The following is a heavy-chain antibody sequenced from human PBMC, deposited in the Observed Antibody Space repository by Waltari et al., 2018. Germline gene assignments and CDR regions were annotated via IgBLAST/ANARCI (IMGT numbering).Heavy chain of an antibody. CDR2: IRYDGSNK. CDR1: GFTFSSYG. V-gene: IGHV3-30*02. D-gene: IGHD4-17*01. J-gene: IGHJ4*02. Sequence: QVQLVESGGGVVQPGGSLRLSCAASGFTFSSYGMHWVRQAPGKGLEWVVFIRYDGSNKYYADSVKGRFTISRDNSKNTLYLQMNSLRAEDTAVYYCAKGTTVTDLAYWGQGTLVTVSS. CDR3: AKGTTVTDLAY.